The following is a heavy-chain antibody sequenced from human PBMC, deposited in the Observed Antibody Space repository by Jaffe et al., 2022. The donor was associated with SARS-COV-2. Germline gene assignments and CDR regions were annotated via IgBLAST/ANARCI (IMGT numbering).Heavy chain of an antibody. Sequence: QVQLQESGPGLVKPSQTLSLTCTVSGGSISSSFYWSWIRQPAGKGLEWIGRIYTSGITKYSPSLKSRVTISVDMSRNQFSLHLSSVTAADTAVYYCARDSSSSIDYWGQGTLVTVSS. J-gene: IGHJ4*02. CDR1: GGSISSSFY. D-gene: IGHD6-6*01. CDR3: ARDSSSSIDY. CDR2: IYTSGIT. V-gene: IGHV4-61*02.